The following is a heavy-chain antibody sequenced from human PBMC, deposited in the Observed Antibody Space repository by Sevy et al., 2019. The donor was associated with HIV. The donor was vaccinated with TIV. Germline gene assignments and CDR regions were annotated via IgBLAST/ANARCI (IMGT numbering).Heavy chain of an antibody. D-gene: IGHD6-19*01. CDR3: AKDSGWTHVY. CDR2: ITDSGGTI. J-gene: IGHJ4*02. V-gene: IGHV3-23*01. Sequence: GGSLRLSCAASGFTFSSYGMSWVRQAPGKGLEWVAGITDSGGTIYYADSVKGRFTISRDNSKNTLSLQMNSLRAEDTAIYYCAKDSGWTHVYWGQGTLVTVSS. CDR1: GFTFSSYG.